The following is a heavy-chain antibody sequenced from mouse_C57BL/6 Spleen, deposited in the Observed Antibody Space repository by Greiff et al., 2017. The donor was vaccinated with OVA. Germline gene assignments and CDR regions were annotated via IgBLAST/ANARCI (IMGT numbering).Heavy chain of an antibody. V-gene: IGHV1-64*01. CDR3: AGGILFYRYFDV. CDR1: GYTFTSYW. D-gene: IGHD1-1*01. CDR2: IHPNSGST. Sequence: QVQLQQPWAELVKPGASVKLSCKASGYTFTSYWMHWVKQRPGQGLEWIGMIHPNSGSTNYNEKFKSKATLTVDKSSSTAYMQLSSLTSEDSAVYYCAGGILFYRYFDVWGTGTTVTVSS. J-gene: IGHJ1*03.